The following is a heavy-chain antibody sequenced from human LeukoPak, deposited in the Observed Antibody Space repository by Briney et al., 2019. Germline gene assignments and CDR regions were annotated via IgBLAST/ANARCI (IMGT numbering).Heavy chain of an antibody. CDR3: ASGPPFLKYFEY. CDR2: IGISSSSI. J-gene: IGHJ4*02. V-gene: IGHV3-48*01. CDR1: GFSFSTYS. D-gene: IGHD3-3*01. Sequence: GESLRLSCAASGFSFSTYSMKCVRQAPGKGLEWISYIGISSSSIYYADSVKGRFTISRDDSNNALYLQMHSLRAEDTALYYCASGPPFLKYFEYWGQGTLVTVSS.